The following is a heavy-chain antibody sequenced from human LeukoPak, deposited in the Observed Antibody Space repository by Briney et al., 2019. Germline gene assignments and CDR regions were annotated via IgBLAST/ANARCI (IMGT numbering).Heavy chain of an antibody. CDR1: DYTFTNYG. J-gene: IGHJ3*02. CDR3: ARGDSSSSADAFDM. V-gene: IGHV1-18*01. CDR2: ISAYNGNT. Sequence: GASVKASCKASDYTFTNYGISWVRQAPGQGLEWMGWISAYNGNTNQAQKLQGRVTMTTDTSTRTAYIELRSLRSDDTAVYYCARGDSSSSADAFDMWGQGTLV. D-gene: IGHD6-6*01.